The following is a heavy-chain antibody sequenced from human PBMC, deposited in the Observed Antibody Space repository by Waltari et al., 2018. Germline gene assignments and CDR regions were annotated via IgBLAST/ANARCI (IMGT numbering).Heavy chain of an antibody. D-gene: IGHD5-12*01. CDR2: IIPIFGTA. V-gene: IGHV1-69*13. J-gene: IGHJ5*02. CDR1: GGTFSSYA. CDR3: ARRSLRNIVATIGWFDP. Sequence: QVQLVQSGAEVKKPGSSVKVSCKASGGTFSSYAISWVRQAPGQGLEWMGGIIPIFGTANYAQKFQGRVTITADESTSTAYMELSSLRSEDTAVYYCARRSLRNIVATIGWFDPWGQGTLVTVSS.